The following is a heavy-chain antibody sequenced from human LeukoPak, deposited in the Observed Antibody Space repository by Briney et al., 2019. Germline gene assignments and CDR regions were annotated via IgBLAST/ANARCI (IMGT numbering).Heavy chain of an antibody. J-gene: IGHJ4*02. CDR3: TRQGSLGTSGYDY. D-gene: IGHD1-7*01. CDR2: IYHTGTT. V-gene: IGHV4-38-2*02. CDR1: GYSISSDYY. Sequence: SETLSLTCTVSGYSISSDYYWGWIRQPPGKGLEWVGSIYHTGTTYYNPSLKSRVTISVDTSKNQFSLKLSSVTAADTAVYYCTRQGSLGTSGYDYWGQGTLVTVSS.